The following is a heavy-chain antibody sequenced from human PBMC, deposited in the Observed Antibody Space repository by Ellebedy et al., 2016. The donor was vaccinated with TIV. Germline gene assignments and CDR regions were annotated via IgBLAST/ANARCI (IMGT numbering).Heavy chain of an antibody. J-gene: IGHJ4*02. D-gene: IGHD6-13*01. CDR2: ISNSGGST. V-gene: IGHV3-23*01. CDR3: AKGPRWQQLIPSLLDY. Sequence: GGSLRLXXAASGLTFSSFAMNWVRQAPGKGLEWVSGISNSGGSTYYADSVKGRFTISRDNSQNTLYLQMNSLRAEDTAVYYCAKGPRWQQLIPSLLDYWGQGTLVTVSS. CDR1: GLTFSSFA.